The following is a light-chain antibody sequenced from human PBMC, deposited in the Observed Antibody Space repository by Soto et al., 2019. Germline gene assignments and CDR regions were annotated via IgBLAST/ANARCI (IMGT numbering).Light chain of an antibody. CDR2: DVS. V-gene: IGKV3-20*01. CDR1: QIVSDNY. Sequence: EIVLSHSPGTLSLSPGERATLSCRASQIVSDNYLAWYQQKPGQAPRLLIYDVSNRATGIPDRFSGSGSGTDFTLTISRLEPEDSAVYYCQQYASSPRTFGQGTKVDIK. J-gene: IGKJ1*01. CDR3: QQYASSPRT.